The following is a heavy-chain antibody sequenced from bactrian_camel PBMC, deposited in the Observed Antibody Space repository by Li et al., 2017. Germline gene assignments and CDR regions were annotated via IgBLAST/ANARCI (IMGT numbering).Heavy chain of an antibody. Sequence: DVQLVESGGGLVQPGGSLRLTCVVSGYYGGTGCLGWFRQAPGKEREGVAAVCSGGLSTYYAESVKGRFTISQDSAKSTLYLQMNSLKPDDTAMYYCAARSRTRGWSTTLDPDEYHIWGQGTQVTVS. CDR3: AARSRTRGWSTTLDPDEYHI. J-gene: IGHJ4*01. CDR1: GYYGGTGC. V-gene: IGHV3S31*01. CDR2: VCSGGLST. D-gene: IGHD6*01.